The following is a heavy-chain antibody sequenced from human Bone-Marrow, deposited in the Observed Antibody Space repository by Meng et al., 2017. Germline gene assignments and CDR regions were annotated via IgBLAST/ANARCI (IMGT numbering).Heavy chain of an antibody. Sequence: SETLSLTCTVSGGSISSSSYYWGWIRQPPGKGLEWIGSIYYSGSTYYNPSLKSRVTISVDTSKNQFSLKLNSVTAADTAVYYCARDSRGNTYGYFDYWGQGTLVTVSS. J-gene: IGHJ4*02. CDR1: GGSISSSSYY. D-gene: IGHD5-18*01. V-gene: IGHV4-39*07. CDR3: ARDSRGNTYGYFDY. CDR2: IYYSGST.